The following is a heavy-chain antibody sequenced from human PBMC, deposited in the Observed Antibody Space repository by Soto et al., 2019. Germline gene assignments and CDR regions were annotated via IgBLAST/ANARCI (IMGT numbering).Heavy chain of an antibody. J-gene: IGHJ6*02. CDR2: TIPMFGTT. CDR1: GGTFNNYA. Sequence: QVQLVQSGAEVKKPESSARVSCKASGGTFNNYAITWVRQAPGQGLEWMGGTIPMFGTTNYAEKFQGRVTITADESTNTAYMELSSLRSEDTAVYYCTRCGIRYHSIGFYLGIDGMDVWGQGTTVIVSS. V-gene: IGHV1-69*12. CDR3: TRCGIRYHSIGFYLGIDGMDV. D-gene: IGHD3-22*01.